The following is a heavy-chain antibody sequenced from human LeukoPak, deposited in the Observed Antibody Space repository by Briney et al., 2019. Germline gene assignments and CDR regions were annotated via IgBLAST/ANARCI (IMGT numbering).Heavy chain of an antibody. CDR1: GDSFRSGFY. Sequence: SGTLTLTCTISGDSFRSGFYRAWIRQPPGKGLELSGSIDHSGNSYYYASLKSRVTISVDTSMNQFSLRLSSVTAADTAVFYCARDQELRYGYFIFDYWGQGTLVTVSS. D-gene: IGHD5-18*01. CDR2: IDHSGNS. J-gene: IGHJ4*02. CDR3: ARDQELRYGYFIFDY. V-gene: IGHV4-38-2*02.